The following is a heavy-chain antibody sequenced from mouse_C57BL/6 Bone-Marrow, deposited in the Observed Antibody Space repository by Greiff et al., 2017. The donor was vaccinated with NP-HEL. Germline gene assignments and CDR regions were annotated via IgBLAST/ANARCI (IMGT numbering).Heavy chain of an antibody. V-gene: IGHV1-19*01. CDR1: GYTFTDYY. D-gene: IGHD1-1*01. CDR3: ERGRNYGSSYLDD. CDR2: INPYHGGT. J-gene: IGHJ2*01. Sequence: VPLQQSGPVLVKPGASVKMSCKASGYTFTDYYMNWVKQSPGKSLEWIGVINPYHGGTSYNQQFKGKATLTVDKSSSTAYMELNSLTSEDSEVYDGERGRNYGSSYLDDWGQGTTLTVSS.